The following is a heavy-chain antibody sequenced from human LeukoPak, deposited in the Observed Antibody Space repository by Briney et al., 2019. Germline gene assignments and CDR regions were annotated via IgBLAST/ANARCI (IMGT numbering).Heavy chain of an antibody. CDR1: GFTFSSYA. CDR3: ARGLEWLTRRHTWFDP. V-gene: IGHV3-30*04. CDR2: ISYDGSNK. Sequence: GGSLRLSCAASGFTFSSYAMHWVRQAPGKGLEWVAVISYDGSNKYYADSVKGRFTISRDNSKNTLYLQMNSLRAEDTAVYYCARGLEWLTRRHTWFDPWGQGTLVTVSS. J-gene: IGHJ5*02. D-gene: IGHD3-3*01.